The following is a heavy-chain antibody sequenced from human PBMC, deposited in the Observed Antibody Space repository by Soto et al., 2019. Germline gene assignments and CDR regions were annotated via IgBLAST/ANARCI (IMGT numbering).Heavy chain of an antibody. J-gene: IGHJ6*03. CDR1: GGSISSYY. Sequence: SETLSLTRTVSGGSISSYYWSWIRQPPGKGLEWIGYIYYSGSTNYNPSLKSRVTISVDTSKNQLSLKLSSVTAADTAVYYCARGRPQKGGYCSSTSCYSYYYYYMDVWGKGTTVTVSS. CDR2: IYYSGST. CDR3: ARGRPQKGGYCSSTSCYSYYYYYMDV. V-gene: IGHV4-59*01. D-gene: IGHD2-2*01.